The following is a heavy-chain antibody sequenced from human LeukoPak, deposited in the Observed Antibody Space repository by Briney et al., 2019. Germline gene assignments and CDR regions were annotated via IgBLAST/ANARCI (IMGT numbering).Heavy chain of an antibody. Sequence: SETLPLTCTVSGYSISSAYYWGWIRQPPGKGLEWIGSISHSGTTYNSPSLKSRVTISLATSKNQFSLRLSSVTAADTAVYYCARGTSTIVATFSYWGQGTLITVSS. D-gene: IGHD5-12*01. CDR2: ISHSGTT. CDR3: ARGTSTIVATFSY. V-gene: IGHV4-38-2*02. J-gene: IGHJ4*02. CDR1: GYSISSAYY.